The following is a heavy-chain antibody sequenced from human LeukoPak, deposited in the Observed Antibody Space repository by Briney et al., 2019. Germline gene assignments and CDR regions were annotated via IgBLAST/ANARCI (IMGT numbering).Heavy chain of an antibody. J-gene: IGHJ4*02. Sequence: ASVKVSCKASGYTFTYYYMHWVRQAPGQGLDWMGWINPNSGGANYTQKFQGRVTMTRDTSISTVYMEVSRLRSGDTAVYYCACNLTGDPDYWGQGTLVTVSS. CDR3: ACNLTGDPDY. CDR2: INPNSGGA. D-gene: IGHD7-27*01. V-gene: IGHV1-2*02. CDR1: GYTFTYYY.